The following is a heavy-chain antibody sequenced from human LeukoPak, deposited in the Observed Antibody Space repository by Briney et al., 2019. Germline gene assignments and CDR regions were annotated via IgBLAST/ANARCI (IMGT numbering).Heavy chain of an antibody. CDR2: IYYSGST. Sequence: SETLSLTCTVSGGSISSYYWSWIRQPPGKGLEWIGYIYYSGSTNYNPSLKSRVTIPVDTSKNQFSLKLSSVTAADTAVYYCARSPRWPIKGGFDIWGQGTMVTVSS. CDR1: GGSISSYY. CDR3: ARSPRWPIKGGFDI. D-gene: IGHD4-23*01. V-gene: IGHV4-59*08. J-gene: IGHJ3*02.